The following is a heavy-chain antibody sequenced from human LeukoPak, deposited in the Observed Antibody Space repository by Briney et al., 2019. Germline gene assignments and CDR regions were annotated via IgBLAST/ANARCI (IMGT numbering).Heavy chain of an antibody. CDR1: GFTFSSYW. D-gene: IGHD3-22*01. CDR2: IKQDGSEK. V-gene: IGHV3-7*05. J-gene: IGHJ1*01. CDR3: ARGYYDSSAYFQH. Sequence: GGSLRLSCAASGFTFSSYWMSWVRQAPGKGLEWVANIKQDGSEKYYVDSVKGRFTISRDSAKNSLYLQMNSLRAEDTAVYYCARGYYDSSAYFQHWGQGTLVTVSS.